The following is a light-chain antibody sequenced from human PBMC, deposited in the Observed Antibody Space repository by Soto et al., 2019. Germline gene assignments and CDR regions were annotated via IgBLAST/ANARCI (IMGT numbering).Light chain of an antibody. J-gene: IGLJ2*01. CDR3: SSDTSSSTLVV. Sequence: QSVLTQPASVSGSPGQSITISCTGTSSDVGGYNDVSWYQQHPGKAPKLMIYDVSNRPSGVSNRFSGSKSGNTASLTISGLHAEDEADYYCSSDTSSSTLVVFGGGTKLTVL. CDR1: SSDVGGYND. CDR2: DVS. V-gene: IGLV2-14*01.